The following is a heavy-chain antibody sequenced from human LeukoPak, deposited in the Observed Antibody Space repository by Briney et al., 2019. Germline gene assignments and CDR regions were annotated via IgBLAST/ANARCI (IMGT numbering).Heavy chain of an antibody. D-gene: IGHD2-2*01. CDR1: GLTFSDAW. J-gene: IGHJ4*02. CDR2: IKSKTNGGTT. Sequence: GGSLRLSCVVSGLTFSDAWMNWVRQAPGKGLEWVGRIKSKTNGGTTEYAAPVKDRFTISRDDSKNTLYLQMNSLKTEDTAVYYCATGGIVVVPTAPWAGFDYWGQGTLVTVSS. V-gene: IGHV3-15*01. CDR3: ATGGIVVVPTAPWAGFDY.